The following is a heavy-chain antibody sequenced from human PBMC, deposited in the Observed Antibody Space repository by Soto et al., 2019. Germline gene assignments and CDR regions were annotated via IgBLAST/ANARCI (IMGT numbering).Heavy chain of an antibody. V-gene: IGHV3-30-3*01. CDR3: ARILKADFWSGYEASYYYYYGMDV. D-gene: IGHD3-3*01. J-gene: IGHJ6*02. Sequence: GGSLRLSCAASGFTFSSYVMHWVRQAPGKGLEWVAVISYDGSNKYYADSVKGRFTISRDNSKNTLYLQMNSLRAEDTAVYYCARILKADFWSGYEASYYYYYGMDVWGQGTTVTVSS. CDR1: GFTFSSYV. CDR2: ISYDGSNK.